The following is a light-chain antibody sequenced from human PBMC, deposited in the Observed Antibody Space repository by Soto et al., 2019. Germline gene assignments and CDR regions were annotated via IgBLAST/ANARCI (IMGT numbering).Light chain of an antibody. Sequence: EIVLTQSPGTLSLSPGERATLSCRASQSVSNYLAWYQQKPGQAPRLLIYGASSRATGIPDRFSGSGSGTDFTLTISRLEPEDFAVYYCQQYGSSPWTFGQGTKVEIK. J-gene: IGKJ1*01. CDR1: QSVSNY. CDR3: QQYGSSPWT. CDR2: GAS. V-gene: IGKV3-20*01.